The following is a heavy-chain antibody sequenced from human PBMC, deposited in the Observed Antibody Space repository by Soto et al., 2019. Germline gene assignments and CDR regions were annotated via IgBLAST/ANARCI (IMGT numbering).Heavy chain of an antibody. D-gene: IGHD3-22*01. CDR1: GGTFSSYA. CDR3: ARHFFGDYDSSGPKYYFDY. V-gene: IGHV1-69*13. Sequence: GASVKVSCKASGGTFSSYAISWVRQAPGQGLEWMGGIIPIFGTANYAQKFQGRVTITADESTSTAHMELSSLRSEDTAVYYCARHFFGDYDSSGPKYYFDYWGQGTLVTVSS. J-gene: IGHJ4*02. CDR2: IIPIFGTA.